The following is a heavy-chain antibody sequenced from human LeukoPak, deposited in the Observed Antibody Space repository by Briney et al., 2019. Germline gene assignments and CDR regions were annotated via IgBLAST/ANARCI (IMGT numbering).Heavy chain of an antibody. CDR3: ARESISNDAFDI. D-gene: IGHD4-11*01. CDR1: GYSISSGYY. Sequence: SETLSLTCTVSGYSISSGYYWGWIRQPPGKGLEWIGSIYHSGSTYYNPSLKSRVTISVDTSKNQFSLKLSSVTAADTAVYYCARESISNDAFDIWGQGTMVTDSS. CDR2: IYHSGST. J-gene: IGHJ3*02. V-gene: IGHV4-38-2*02.